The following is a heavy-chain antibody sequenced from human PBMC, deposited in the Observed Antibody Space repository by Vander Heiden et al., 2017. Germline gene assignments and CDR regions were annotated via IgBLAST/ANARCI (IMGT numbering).Heavy chain of an antibody. J-gene: IGHJ4*02. Sequence: QVQLVESGGGVVQPGRSLRLSCAASGFTFRSYAMHWVRQAPGKGLEWVAVISYDGSNKYYADSVKGRFTISRDNSKNTLYLQMNSLRAEDTAVYYCAREMATILDYWGQGTLVTVSS. CDR3: AREMATILDY. V-gene: IGHV3-30-3*01. D-gene: IGHD5-12*01. CDR2: ISYDGSNK. CDR1: GFTFRSYA.